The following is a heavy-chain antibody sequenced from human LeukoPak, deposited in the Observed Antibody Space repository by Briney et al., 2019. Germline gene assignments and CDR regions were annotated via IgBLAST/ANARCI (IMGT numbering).Heavy chain of an antibody. CDR2: VYYSGST. D-gene: IGHD3-22*01. Sequence: SETLSLTCTVSGGSISSNYWSWIRQPPGKGLEWSGYVYYSGSTSYNPSLKSRVTISVDTSKKQFSLRLTSVTAADTAVYFCARLWYDSSGYYGGFDHWGQGTLVTVSS. CDR1: GGSISSNY. J-gene: IGHJ4*02. CDR3: ARLWYDSSGYYGGFDH. V-gene: IGHV4-59*08.